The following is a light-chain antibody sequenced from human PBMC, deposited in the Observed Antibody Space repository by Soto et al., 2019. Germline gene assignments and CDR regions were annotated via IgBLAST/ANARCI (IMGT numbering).Light chain of an antibody. CDR3: KQCNTFWT. CDR2: DVS. CDR1: QSISRW. J-gene: IGKJ1*01. V-gene: IGKV1-5*01. Sequence: DLQMTQSPSTLSSSAGDRVTITCRASQSISRWLAWYQQKPGKAPKLLIYDVSSLESGVQSRFSGSGSGTEFTLTIRSLQPDDSATYYCKQCNTFWTFGQGTKVDIK.